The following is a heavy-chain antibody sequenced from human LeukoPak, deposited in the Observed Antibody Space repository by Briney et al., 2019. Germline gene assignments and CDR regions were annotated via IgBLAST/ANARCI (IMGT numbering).Heavy chain of an antibody. CDR2: IYYSGST. V-gene: IGHV4-59*08. CDR3: ARQLSRRRDFDY. J-gene: IGHJ4*02. D-gene: IGHD2/OR15-2a*01. CDR1: GGSISSYY. Sequence: SETLSLTCTVSGGSISSYYWSWIRQPPGKGLEWIGYIYYSGSTNYNPSLKSRVTISVDTSKNQFSLKLSSVTAADTAVYYCARQLSRRRDFDYWGQGTLVTVSS.